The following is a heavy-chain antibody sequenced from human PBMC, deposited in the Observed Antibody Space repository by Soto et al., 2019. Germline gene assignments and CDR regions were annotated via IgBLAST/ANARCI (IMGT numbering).Heavy chain of an antibody. J-gene: IGHJ4*02. CDR3: ANSRVSMVRGLIIIPNY. Sequence: PGGSLRLCCAASGFPFTGYAMSWVRQAPGKGLEWVSAISGHGDATFYADSVKGRFTISRDNSKNTLYLHMNSPRAEDTALYYCANSRVSMVRGLIIIPNYWGQGTLVTVSS. CDR2: ISGHGDAT. V-gene: IGHV3-23*01. D-gene: IGHD3-10*01. CDR1: GFPFTGYA.